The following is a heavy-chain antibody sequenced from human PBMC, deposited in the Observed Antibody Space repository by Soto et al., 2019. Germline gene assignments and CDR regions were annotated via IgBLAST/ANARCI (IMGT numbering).Heavy chain of an antibody. CDR1: GFTFSSYS. D-gene: IGHD3-10*01. CDR3: ARGLWFGEYVY. Sequence: GGSLRLSCAASGFTFSSYSMNWVRQAPGKGLEWVSYISSSSSTIYYADSVKGRFTISRDNAKNSLYLQMNSLRAEDTAVYYCARGLWFGEYVYWGQGTLVTVSS. J-gene: IGHJ4*02. CDR2: ISSSSSTI. V-gene: IGHV3-48*01.